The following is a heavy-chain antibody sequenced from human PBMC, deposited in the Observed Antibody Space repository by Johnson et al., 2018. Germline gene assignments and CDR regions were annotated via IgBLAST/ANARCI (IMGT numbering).Heavy chain of an antibody. CDR1: GYSFTSYW. Sequence: VQLVESGAEVKEPGESLKISCKGSGYSFTSYWIGWVRQMPGKGLEWMGIIYPGDSDTRYSPSFQGQVTIPADKSISTAYPQWSSLKAPDTAMYYCARDVPQWLVFHAFDIWGQGTMVTVSS. CDR3: ARDVPQWLVFHAFDI. V-gene: IGHV5-51*01. D-gene: IGHD6-19*01. J-gene: IGHJ3*02. CDR2: IYPGDSDT.